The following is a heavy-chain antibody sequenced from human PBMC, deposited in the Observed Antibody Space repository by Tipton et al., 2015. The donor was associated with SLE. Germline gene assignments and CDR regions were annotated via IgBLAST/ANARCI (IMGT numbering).Heavy chain of an antibody. CDR3: ARLRSDWQMTDYYFDY. CDR2: IYFSGTS. D-gene: IGHD6-19*01. J-gene: IGHJ4*02. CDR1: GGSISSSSYS. V-gene: IGHV4-39*07. Sequence: TLSLTCTVSGGSISSSSYSWGWIRQPPGKGLEWIGTIYFSGTSYYNPSLQSRVIISVDTSKNQFSLKLSSVIAADTAFYYCARLRSDWQMTDYYFDYWGQGTLVTVSS.